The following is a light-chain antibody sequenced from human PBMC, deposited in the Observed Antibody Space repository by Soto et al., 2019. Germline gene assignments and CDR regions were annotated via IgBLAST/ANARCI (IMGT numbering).Light chain of an antibody. J-gene: IGLJ1*01. Sequence: QCVLTQPASVSASPGQSITISCTGTSTDVGGYNYVSWYQQHPGKAPKLMIYEVSNRPSGVSDRFSGSKSGNTASLTISGLQAEDEADYYCTSYRSTSTRYVFGTGTKVTVL. CDR3: TSYRSTSTRYV. V-gene: IGLV2-14*01. CDR2: EVS. CDR1: STDVGGYNY.